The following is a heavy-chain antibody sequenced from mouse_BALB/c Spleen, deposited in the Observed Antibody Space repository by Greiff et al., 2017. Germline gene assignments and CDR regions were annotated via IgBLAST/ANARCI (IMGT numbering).Heavy chain of an antibody. D-gene: IGHD4-1*01. V-gene: IGHV1S34*01. CDR2: ISCYNGAT. CDR3: ARPTSNWDVDWFDV. Sequence: LVKTGASVKISCKASGYSFTGYYMHWVKQSHGKSLEWIGYISCYNGATSYNQKFKGKATFTVDTSSSTAYMQFNSLTSEDSAVYYCARPTSNWDVDWFDVWGEGTLVTVSA. J-gene: IGHJ3*01. CDR1: GYSFTGYY.